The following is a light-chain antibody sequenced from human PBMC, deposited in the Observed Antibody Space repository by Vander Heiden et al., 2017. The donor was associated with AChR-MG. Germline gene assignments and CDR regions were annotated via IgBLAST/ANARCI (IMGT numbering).Light chain of an antibody. CDR2: GAS. J-gene: IGKJ4*01. CDR1: QSVSSSY. V-gene: IGKV3-20*01. Sequence: DIVLTQSPGTLSLSPGERATLSCRASQSVSSSYLAWYQQKPGQAPRLLIYGASSRATGIPDRFSGSGSGTDFTLTISRLEPEDFAVYYCQQEGSSPLTFGGRTKVEIK. CDR3: QQEGSSPLT.